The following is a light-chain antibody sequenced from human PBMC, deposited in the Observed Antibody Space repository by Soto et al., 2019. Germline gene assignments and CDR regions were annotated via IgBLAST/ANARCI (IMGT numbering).Light chain of an antibody. J-gene: IGLJ1*01. CDR2: EVS. CDR1: SXDVGGYNY. Sequence: QSVLTQPASVSGSPGQSVTISCTGTSXDVGGYNYVSWYQQHPGKGPKLMIYEVSNRPSGVSNRFSGSKSGNTATLTISGLQAEDEADYYCSSYTSTTTRVFGTGTKVTVL. V-gene: IGLV2-14*03. CDR3: SSYTSTTTRV.